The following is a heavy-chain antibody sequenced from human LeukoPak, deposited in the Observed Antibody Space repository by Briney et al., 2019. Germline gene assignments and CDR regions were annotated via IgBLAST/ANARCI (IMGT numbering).Heavy chain of an antibody. J-gene: IGHJ4*02. CDR2: ISGSGGST. Sequence: GGSLRLSCAASGFTFSSYAMSWVRQAPGKGLEWVSAISGSGGSTYYADSVKGRFTISRDNAKNSLYLQMNSLRAEDTAAYYCARDPLPYYDILTGPYWGQGTLVTVSS. CDR3: ARDPLPYYDILTGPY. CDR1: GFTFSSYA. D-gene: IGHD3-9*01. V-gene: IGHV3-23*01.